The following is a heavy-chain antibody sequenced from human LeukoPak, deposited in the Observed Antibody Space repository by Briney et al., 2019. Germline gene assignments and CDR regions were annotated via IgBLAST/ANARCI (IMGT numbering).Heavy chain of an antibody. D-gene: IGHD2-15*01. CDR2: IIPIFGTA. CDR1: GGTFSSYA. Sequence: VASVKVSCKASGGTFSSYAMSWVRQAPGQGLEWMGEIIPIFGTANYAQKFQGRVTITADESTSTAYMELSSLRSEDTAVYYCARDLNGGTYFDYWGQGTLVTVSS. J-gene: IGHJ4*02. CDR3: ARDLNGGTYFDY. V-gene: IGHV1-69*13.